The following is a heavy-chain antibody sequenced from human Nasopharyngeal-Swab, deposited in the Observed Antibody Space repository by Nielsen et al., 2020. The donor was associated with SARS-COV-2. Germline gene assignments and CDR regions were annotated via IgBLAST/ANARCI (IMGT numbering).Heavy chain of an antibody. CDR1: GFTFSSYA. CDR2: ISYDGSNK. D-gene: IGHD1-26*01. CDR3: AREGYSGSRRDHRYYYYYGMDV. V-gene: IGHV3-30-3*01. J-gene: IGHJ6*02. Sequence: GESLKISCAASGFTFSSYAMHWVRQAPGKGLEWVAVISYDGSNKYYADSAKGRFTISRDNSKNTLYLQMNSLRAEDTAVYYCAREGYSGSRRDHRYYYYYGMDVWGQGTTVTVSS.